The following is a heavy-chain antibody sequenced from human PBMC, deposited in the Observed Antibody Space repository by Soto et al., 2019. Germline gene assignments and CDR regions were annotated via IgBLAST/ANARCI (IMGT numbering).Heavy chain of an antibody. D-gene: IGHD1-7*01. J-gene: IGHJ4*02. CDR1: GFTFDDYA. V-gene: IGHV3-9*01. CDR3: AKDIPREYGWNYVFDY. Sequence: EVQLVESGGGLVQPGRSLRLSCAASGFTFDDYAMHWVRQAPGKGLEWVSGISWNSGSIGYADSVKGRFTISRDNAKNSLYLQMNSLRAEDTALYYCAKDIPREYGWNYVFDYWGQGTLVTVSS. CDR2: ISWNSGSI.